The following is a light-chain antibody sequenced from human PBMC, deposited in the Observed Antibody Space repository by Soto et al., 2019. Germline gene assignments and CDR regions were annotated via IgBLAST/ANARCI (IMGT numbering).Light chain of an antibody. Sequence: QSALTQPGSMSGSPGQSIVISCTGTNTDIGAYAYVSWYQQHPGKAPKLLIHNVNNRASGVSYRFSGSKSGNTASLTISGLQAEDEADYYCSSYTTTTSVLFGGGTKLTVL. CDR1: NTDIGAYAY. J-gene: IGLJ2*01. V-gene: IGLV2-14*03. CDR3: SSYTTTTSVL. CDR2: NVN.